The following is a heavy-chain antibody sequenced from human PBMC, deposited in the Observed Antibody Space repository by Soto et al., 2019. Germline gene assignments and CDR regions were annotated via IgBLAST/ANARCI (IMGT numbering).Heavy chain of an antibody. Sequence: SETLSLTCTVSNDSISPYYWSWIRQPPGKGLEWIGFIYYSGSTTYNPSLKSRVTISVDTSKNQFSLKLSSVTAADTAVYYCARVARATYYYDSSGSRWFDPWGQGTLVTVSS. D-gene: IGHD3-22*01. CDR1: NDSISPYY. J-gene: IGHJ5*02. CDR3: ARVARATYYYDSSGSRWFDP. V-gene: IGHV4-59*12. CDR2: IYYSGST.